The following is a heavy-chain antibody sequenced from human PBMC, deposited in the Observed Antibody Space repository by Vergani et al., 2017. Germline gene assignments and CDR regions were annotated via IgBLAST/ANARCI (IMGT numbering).Heavy chain of an antibody. Sequence: QVQLQQWGAGLLKPSETLSLTCAVYGGSFSGYYWSWIRQPPGKGLEWIGEIKHSGSTNYNPSLKSRVTISVDTSKNQFSLKLSCMTAADTAVYYCAREVTRLLDYWGQGTLVTVSS. J-gene: IGHJ4*02. CDR1: GGSFSGYY. V-gene: IGHV4-34*01. D-gene: IGHD5-18*01. CDR3: AREVTRLLDY. CDR2: IKHSGST.